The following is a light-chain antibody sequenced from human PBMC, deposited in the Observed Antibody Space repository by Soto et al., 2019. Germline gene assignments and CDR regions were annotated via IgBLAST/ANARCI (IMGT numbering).Light chain of an antibody. CDR1: QSISSY. V-gene: IGKV1-39*01. J-gene: IGKJ5*01. CDR2: AAS. CDR3: QQYETSPIT. Sequence: DIQMSQSPSSLSASIGDRVTITCRASQSISSYLNWYQQKPGKAPKLLIYAASSLQSGVPSRFSGSGSGTDFTLTISSLQPEDFAVYFCQQYETSPITFGQGTRLEI.